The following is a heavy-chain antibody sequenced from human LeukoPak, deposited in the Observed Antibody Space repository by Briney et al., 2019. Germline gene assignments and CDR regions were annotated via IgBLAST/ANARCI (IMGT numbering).Heavy chain of an antibody. CDR2: IDIDGTGT. V-gene: IGHV3-74*01. Sequence: GGSLRLSCAAAGFTFTNYWMHWVRRAPGKGLVWVSRIDIDGTGTSYADSVKGRFTISRDNAKNTVSLQMNSLKAEDTAVYYCGTVFDHWGPGIVVTVSS. J-gene: IGHJ4*02. CDR1: GFTFTNYW. CDR3: GTVFDH.